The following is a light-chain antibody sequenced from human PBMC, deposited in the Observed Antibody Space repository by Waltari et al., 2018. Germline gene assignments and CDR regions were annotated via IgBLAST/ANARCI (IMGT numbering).Light chain of an antibody. Sequence: SYELTQPPSVSVSPGQTARITCSGDALPKKYAYWYQQKSGQAPVLVIYEDTKRPSGIPDGFSGSSSGTMATLTISGAQVEDEADYYCYSTDSSGHERVFGGGTKLTVL. CDR3: YSTDSSGHERV. V-gene: IGLV3-10*01. J-gene: IGLJ2*01. CDR2: EDT. CDR1: ALPKKY.